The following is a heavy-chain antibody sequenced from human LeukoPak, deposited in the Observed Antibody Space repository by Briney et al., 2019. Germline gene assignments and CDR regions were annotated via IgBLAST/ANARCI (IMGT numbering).Heavy chain of an antibody. CDR3: ARGPWDTIFGVVIRAYGMDV. D-gene: IGHD3-3*01. CDR1: GGSFSGYY. CDR2: INHSGST. Sequence: SETLSLTCAVYGGSFSGYYWSWIRQPPGKGLEWIGEINHSGSTSYNPSPKSRVTISVDTSKNQFSLKLSSVTAADTAVYYCARGPWDTIFGVVIRAYGMDVWGQGTTVTVSS. V-gene: IGHV4-34*01. J-gene: IGHJ6*02.